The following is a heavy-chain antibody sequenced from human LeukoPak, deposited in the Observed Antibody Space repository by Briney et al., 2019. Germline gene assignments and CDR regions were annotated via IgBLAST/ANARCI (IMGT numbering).Heavy chain of an antibody. Sequence: GGSLRLSCAASGFSFNRYDIHWVRQAPGKGLEWVAFIRYDGSNKNYADSVKGRFTISRDNFMSTVYLQMNSLRAEDTAVYYCAKDRQTITIFGVVNTPRANFDYWGQGTLVTVSS. J-gene: IGHJ4*02. V-gene: IGHV3-30*02. CDR2: IRYDGSNK. CDR3: AKDRQTITIFGVVNTPRANFDY. D-gene: IGHD3-3*01. CDR1: GFSFNRYD.